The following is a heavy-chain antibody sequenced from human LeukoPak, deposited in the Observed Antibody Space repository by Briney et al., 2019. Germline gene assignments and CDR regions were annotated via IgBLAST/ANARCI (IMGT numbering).Heavy chain of an antibody. Sequence: GGSLRLSCAASGFNFSNYAMTWVRQAPGKGLEWVSIISNSGDTTYYADSVKGRFTISRDNSKNTLYLQMDSLRAEDTAVYYCAKDPTTVTRGYFDFWGQGTLVTASS. V-gene: IGHV3-23*01. CDR3: AKDPTTVTRGYFDF. J-gene: IGHJ4*02. CDR2: ISNSGDTT. D-gene: IGHD4-17*01. CDR1: GFNFSNYA.